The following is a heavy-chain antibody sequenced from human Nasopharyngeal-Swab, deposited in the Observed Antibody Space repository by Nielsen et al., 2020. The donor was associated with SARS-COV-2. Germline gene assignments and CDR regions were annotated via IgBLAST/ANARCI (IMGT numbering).Heavy chain of an antibody. CDR2: IIPIFGTA. J-gene: IGHJ4*02. D-gene: IGHD3-3*01. CDR1: GGTFSSYA. Sequence: SVKVSCKASGGTFSSYAISWVRQAPGQGLEWMGGIIPIFGTANYAQKFQGRVTITADESTSTAYMELSSLRSEDTVVYYCARLGGFWSGYYDDYWGQGTLVTVSS. V-gene: IGHV1-69*13. CDR3: ARLGGFWSGYYDDY.